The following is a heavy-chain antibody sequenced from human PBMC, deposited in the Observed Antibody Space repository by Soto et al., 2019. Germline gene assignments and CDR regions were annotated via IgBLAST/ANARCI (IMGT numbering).Heavy chain of an antibody. CDR2: INAGNGNT. D-gene: IGHD4-17*01. CDR3: ARGAPDYGDYNYYYYGMDV. CDR1: GYTLTSYA. Sequence: QVQLVQSGAEVKKPGASVKVSCKASGYTLTSYAMHWVRQAPGQRLEWMGWINAGNGNTKYSQKLQGRVTITRDTSASTAYMELSSLRSQDTAVYYCARGAPDYGDYNYYYYGMDVWGQGTTVTVSS. V-gene: IGHV1-3*01. J-gene: IGHJ6*02.